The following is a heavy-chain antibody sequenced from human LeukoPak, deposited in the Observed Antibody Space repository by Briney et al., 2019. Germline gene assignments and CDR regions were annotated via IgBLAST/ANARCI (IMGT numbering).Heavy chain of an antibody. CDR1: GYTFTNYD. CDR3: ARFSPDENHGDHAFDY. Sequence: ASVKVSCKASGYTFTNYDINWVRQTTGQGLEWIGWMNPNSGQSGYAQELQGRVTMTRDTSISTAYMELSSLTSEDTALYYCARFSPDENHGDHAFDYWGQGTLVTVSS. CDR2: MNPNSGQS. J-gene: IGHJ4*02. V-gene: IGHV1-8*01. D-gene: IGHD4-17*01.